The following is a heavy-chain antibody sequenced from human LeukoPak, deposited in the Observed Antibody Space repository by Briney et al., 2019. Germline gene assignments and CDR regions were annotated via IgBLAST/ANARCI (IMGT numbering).Heavy chain of an antibody. CDR3: ARDYYGDYYYYYYMDV. V-gene: IGHV3-48*01. Sequence: GGSLRLSWAASGFTFSSYSMSGGREAPGGRVEWVSCISSSSSTIYYADSVKGRFTISRDNAKKSLQQQMNSLRAEDTAVYYCARDYYGDYYYYYYMDVWGKGTTVTVSS. CDR1: GFTFSSYS. CDR2: ISSSSSTI. J-gene: IGHJ6*03. D-gene: IGHD4-17*01.